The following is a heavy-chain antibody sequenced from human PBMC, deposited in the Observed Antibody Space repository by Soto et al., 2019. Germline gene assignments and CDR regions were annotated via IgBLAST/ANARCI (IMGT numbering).Heavy chain of an antibody. Sequence: QVQLQQWGAGLLKPSETLSLTCAVYGGSFSGYYWSWIRQPPGKGLEWIGEINHSGSTNYNPSLKSRVTISVDTSKNQFSLKLSSLTAADTAVYYCARDIVVVPAADTDAFDIWGQGTMVTVSS. CDR2: INHSGST. V-gene: IGHV4-34*01. CDR1: GGSFSGYY. J-gene: IGHJ3*02. D-gene: IGHD2-2*01. CDR3: ARDIVVVPAADTDAFDI.